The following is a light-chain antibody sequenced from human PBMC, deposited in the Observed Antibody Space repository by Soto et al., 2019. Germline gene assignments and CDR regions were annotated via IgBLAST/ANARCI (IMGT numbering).Light chain of an antibody. J-gene: IGKJ1*01. CDR1: QSVSSSY. V-gene: IGKV3-20*01. CDR3: QQYSNSLPWT. Sequence: EIVLTQSPGTLSLSPGERATLSCRASQSVSSSYLAWYQQKPGQAPRLLIYGASSRATGIPDRFSGRWSGTDFTRTISRLEPQDSAVYFCQQYSNSLPWTFGRGTKVDIK. CDR2: GAS.